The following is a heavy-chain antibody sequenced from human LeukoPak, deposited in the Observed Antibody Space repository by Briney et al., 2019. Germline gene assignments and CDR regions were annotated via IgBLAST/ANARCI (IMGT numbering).Heavy chain of an antibody. CDR1: GFTVSSYA. V-gene: IGHV3-30-3*01. J-gene: IGHJ4*02. CDR3: ARDYTAMVKLDY. Sequence: PGRSMSLARAAAGFTVSSYAMHWVRQAPGKGLEWVAVISYDGGNKYYADSVKGRFTISRDNSKNTLYLQMNSLRAKDTAVYDCARDYTAMVKLDYWGQGTLVTVST. D-gene: IGHD5-18*01. CDR2: ISYDGGNK.